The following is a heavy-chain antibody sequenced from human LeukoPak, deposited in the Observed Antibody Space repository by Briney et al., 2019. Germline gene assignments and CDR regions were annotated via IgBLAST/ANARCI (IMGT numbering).Heavy chain of an antibody. D-gene: IGHD5-18*01. CDR1: GFTFSSYG. CDR2: IRYDGSNK. V-gene: IGHV3-30*02. Sequence: GGSLRLSCAASGFTFSSYGMHWVRQAPGKGLEWVAFIRYDGSNKYYADSVKGRFTISRDNSKNTLYLQMNSLRAEDTAVYYCAKMDTAMVTGYYYYYMGVWGKGTTVTVSS. J-gene: IGHJ6*03. CDR3: AKMDTAMVTGYYYYYMGV.